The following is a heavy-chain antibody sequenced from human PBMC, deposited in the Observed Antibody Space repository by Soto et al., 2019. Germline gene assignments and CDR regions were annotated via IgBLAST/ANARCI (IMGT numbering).Heavy chain of an antibody. CDR2: IWYDGSNK. V-gene: IGHV3-33*01. J-gene: IGHJ4*02. CDR1: GFTFSSYG. CDR3: ARDAGAVQDYYFDY. D-gene: IGHD3-10*01. Sequence: QVQLVESGGGVVQPGRSLRLSCAASGFTFSSYGMHWVRQAPGKGLEWVAVIWYDGSNKYYADSVKSRFTISRDKSENTLYLQMNSLRAEDTAVYYCARDAGAVQDYYFDYWGQGTLVTVSS.